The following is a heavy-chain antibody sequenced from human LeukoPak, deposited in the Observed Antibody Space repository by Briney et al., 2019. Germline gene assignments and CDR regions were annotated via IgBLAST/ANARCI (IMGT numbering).Heavy chain of an antibody. D-gene: IGHD3-10*01. V-gene: IGHV3-21*06. CDR1: GFIFTSYT. CDR2: ISSQGSYI. CDR3: ARGGSGSFHV. J-gene: IGHJ6*04. Sequence: GGSLRLSCAASGFIFTSYTMNWVRQAPGKGLEWVSSISSQGSYIYYEDSLKGWFTVSRANAQNLLYLQMDSLTAQDTAVYYCARGGSGSFHVWGKGTTVIVSS.